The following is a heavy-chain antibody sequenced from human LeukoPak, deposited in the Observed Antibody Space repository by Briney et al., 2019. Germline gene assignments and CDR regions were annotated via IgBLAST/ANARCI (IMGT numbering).Heavy chain of an antibody. V-gene: IGHV1-8*01. CDR3: ARGLPHGSGNIDY. Sequence: ASLKASCKASGYTLTSYDITWVRQATGQRLEWLGWMNPNSGNTGYAQKFQGRVTMTRNTSISTAYMELSSLRSEDTAVYYCARGLPHGSGNIDYWGQGTLVTVSS. CDR2: MNPNSGNT. CDR1: GYTLTSYD. D-gene: IGHD3-10*01. J-gene: IGHJ4*02.